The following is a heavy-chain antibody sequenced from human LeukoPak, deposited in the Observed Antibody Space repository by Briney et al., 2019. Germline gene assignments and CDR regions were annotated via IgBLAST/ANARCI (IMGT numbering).Heavy chain of an antibody. D-gene: IGHD6-13*01. CDR3: ARDYSSTSGKHAFDI. V-gene: IGHV3-30-3*01. J-gene: IGHJ3*02. CDR1: GFTFSSYA. CDR2: ISYDGSNK. Sequence: PGGSLRLSCAASGFTFSSYAMHWVRQAPGKGLEWVAVISYDGSNKYYADSVKGRFTISRDNSKNTLYLQVNSLRVEDTAVYYCARDYSSTSGKHAFDIWGQGXMXTVSS.